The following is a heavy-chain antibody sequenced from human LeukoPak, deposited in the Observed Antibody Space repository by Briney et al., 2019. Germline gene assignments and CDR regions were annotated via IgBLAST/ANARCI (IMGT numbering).Heavy chain of an antibody. J-gene: IGHJ4*02. CDR1: GFTFSSYA. D-gene: IGHD6-19*01. V-gene: IGHV3-23*01. CDR2: ISGSGGST. CDR3: AKDQVAAVAGTFDY. Sequence: GRSLRLSCAASGFTFSSYAMSWVRQAPGKGLEWVSGISGSGGSTYYADSVKGRFTISRDNSKNTLYLQMNSLRAEDTAVYYCAKDQVAAVAGTFDYWGQGTLVTVSS.